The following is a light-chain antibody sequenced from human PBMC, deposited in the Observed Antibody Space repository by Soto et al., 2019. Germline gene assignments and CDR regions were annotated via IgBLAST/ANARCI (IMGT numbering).Light chain of an antibody. V-gene: IGKV3-15*01. CDR2: ASS. CDR1: QSIRSH. J-gene: IGKJ1*01. Sequence: EIVMTQSPATLSVSPGESATLSCRASQSIRSHLAWYQLRPGQAPRVLIYASSTRATGVPARFSGSGSGTEVTLPSSSLQSEDCAVYYCQQYNVWPGWTFGQGTKVEVK. CDR3: QQYNVWPGWT.